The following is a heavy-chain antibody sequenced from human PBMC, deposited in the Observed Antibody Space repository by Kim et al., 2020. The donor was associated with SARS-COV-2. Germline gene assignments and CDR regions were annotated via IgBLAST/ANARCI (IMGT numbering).Heavy chain of an antibody. Sequence: SETLSLTCTVSGGSISSGGYYWSWIRQHPGKGLEWIGYIYYSGSTYYNPSLKSRVTISVDTSKNQFSLKLSSVTAADTAVYYCARSKAVAGTEDFDYWGQGTLVTVSS. CDR1: GGSISSGGYY. CDR2: IYYSGST. CDR3: ARSKAVAGTEDFDY. D-gene: IGHD6-19*01. V-gene: IGHV4-31*03. J-gene: IGHJ4*02.